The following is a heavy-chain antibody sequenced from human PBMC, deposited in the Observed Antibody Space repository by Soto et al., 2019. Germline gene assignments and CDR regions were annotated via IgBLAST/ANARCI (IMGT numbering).Heavy chain of an antibody. CDR3: ARGYYGSGSYYYRAEYFQH. CDR1: GGSISSSSYY. J-gene: IGHJ1*01. Sequence: PSETLSLTCTVSGGSISSSSYYWGWIRQPPGKGLEWIGSIYHSGSTNYNPSLKSRVTISVDTSKNQFSLKLSSVTAADTAVYYCARGYYGSGSYYYRAEYFQHWGQGTLVTVSS. CDR2: IYHSGST. D-gene: IGHD3-10*01. V-gene: IGHV4-39*07.